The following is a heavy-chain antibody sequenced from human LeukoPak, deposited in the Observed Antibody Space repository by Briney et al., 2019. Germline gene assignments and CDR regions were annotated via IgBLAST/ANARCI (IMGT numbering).Heavy chain of an antibody. CDR1: GFTFSSYA. CDR2: ISGSGGST. V-gene: IGHV3-23*01. CDR3: AKDRLGYCSGGSCLHYFDY. D-gene: IGHD2-15*01. Sequence: PGRSLRLSCAASGFTFSSYAMSWVRQAPGKGLEWVSAISGSGGSTYYADSVKGRFTISRDNSKNTLYLQMNSLRAEDTAVYYCAKDRLGYCSGGSCLHYFDYWGQGTLVTVSS. J-gene: IGHJ4*02.